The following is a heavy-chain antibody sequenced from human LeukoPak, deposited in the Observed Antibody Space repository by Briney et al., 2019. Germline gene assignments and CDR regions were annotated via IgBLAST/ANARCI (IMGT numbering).Heavy chain of an antibody. D-gene: IGHD4-23*01. CDR3: AKGPNNIDYRGIDI. V-gene: IGHV3-23*01. CDR1: GFTFSSYA. CDR2: SLAYDGAA. Sequence: PGGSLRLSCAASGFTFSSYAMSWVRQAPGKGLEWVSSLAYDGAAWYVDSVRGRFTISRDTSKNTLFLKMNSLRAEDTAVYYCAKGPNNIDYRGIDIWGQGTMVTVSS. J-gene: IGHJ3*02.